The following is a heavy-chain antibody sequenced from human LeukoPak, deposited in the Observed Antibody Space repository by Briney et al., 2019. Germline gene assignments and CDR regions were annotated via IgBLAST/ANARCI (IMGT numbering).Heavy chain of an antibody. CDR1: GGSISSGSYY. J-gene: IGHJ4*02. Sequence: SQTLSLTCTVSGGSISSGSYYWSWIRQPAGKGLEWIGRIYTSGSTNYNPSPKSRVTISVDTSKNQFSLKLSPVTAADTAVYYCARNRDLAAADYWGQGTLVTVST. V-gene: IGHV4-61*02. CDR3: ARNRDLAAADY. D-gene: IGHD6-13*01. CDR2: IYTSGST.